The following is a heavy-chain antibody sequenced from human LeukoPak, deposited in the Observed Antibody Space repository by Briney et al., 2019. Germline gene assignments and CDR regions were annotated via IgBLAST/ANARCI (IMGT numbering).Heavy chain of an antibody. V-gene: IGHV1-8*01. CDR1: GYTFTSYD. CDR3: ARSPLPTTKYYDFWSGYYPPGGVYFDY. Sequence: GASVKVSCKASGYTFTSYDINWVRQATGQGLEWMGWMNPNSGNTSYAQKFQGRVTMTRDTSTSTVYMELSSLRSEDTAVYYCARSPLPTTKYYDFWSGYYPPGGVYFDYWGQGTLVTVSS. J-gene: IGHJ4*02. CDR2: MNPNSGNT. D-gene: IGHD3-3*01.